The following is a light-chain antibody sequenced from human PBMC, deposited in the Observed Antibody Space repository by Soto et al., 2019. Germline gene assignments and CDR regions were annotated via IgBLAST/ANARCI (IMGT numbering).Light chain of an antibody. CDR3: QQLNSYPLLT. J-gene: IGKJ4*01. Sequence: IQLTQSPSSLSASVGDRVTITCRASQGISSYLAWYQHKPGKAPKLLIYAASTLQSGVPSRFSGSGSGTDFTLTISSLQPEDFATYYCQQLNSYPLLTFGGGTKVEIK. V-gene: IGKV1-9*01. CDR1: QGISSY. CDR2: AAS.